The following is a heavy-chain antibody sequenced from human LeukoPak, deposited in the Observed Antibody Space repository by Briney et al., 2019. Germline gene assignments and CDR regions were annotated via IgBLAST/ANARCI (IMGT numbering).Heavy chain of an antibody. CDR2: IYYSGST. V-gene: IGHV4-39*01. CDR3: ARSHLGYQLLQYFDS. Sequence: MTSETLSLTCTVSGGSISSSSYYWGWIRQPPGKGLEWIGSIYYSGSTYYNPSLKSRVTISVDTSKNQFSLILSSVTAADTAVYYCARSHLGYQLLQYFDSWGQGTLVTVSS. D-gene: IGHD2-2*01. J-gene: IGHJ4*02. CDR1: GGSISSSSYY.